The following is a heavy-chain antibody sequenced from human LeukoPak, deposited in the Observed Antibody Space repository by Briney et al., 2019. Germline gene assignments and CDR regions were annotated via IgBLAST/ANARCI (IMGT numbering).Heavy chain of an antibody. CDR2: IYPGDSDT. Sequence: HGESLKISCKGSGYTFTNNWIGWVRQMPGKGLEWMGIIYPGDSDTRYSPSFQGQVTISADKSISTAYLQWSSLKASDAAMYYCARAYCTNGVCGIDYWGQGTLVTVSS. CDR1: GYTFTNNW. V-gene: IGHV5-51*01. J-gene: IGHJ4*02. D-gene: IGHD2-8*01. CDR3: ARAYCTNGVCGIDY.